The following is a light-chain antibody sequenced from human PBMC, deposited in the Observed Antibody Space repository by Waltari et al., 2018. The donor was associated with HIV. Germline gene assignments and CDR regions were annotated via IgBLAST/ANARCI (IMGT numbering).Light chain of an antibody. V-gene: IGLV2-14*02. CDR3: TSYTSTTSVI. Sequence: QSALTQPASVSGPRGQSITISCTGTSSDVGKYNLVSWYQHHPATAPNRIIYYVRNLPSVVSNRFSGSKSGNTASLTIAGLQADDEADYYCTSYTSTTSVIFGGGTRLTV. CDR1: SSDVGKYNL. J-gene: IGLJ2*01. CDR2: YVR.